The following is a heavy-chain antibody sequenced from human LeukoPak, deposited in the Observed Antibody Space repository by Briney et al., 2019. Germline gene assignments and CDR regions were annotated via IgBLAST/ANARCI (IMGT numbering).Heavy chain of an antibody. V-gene: IGHV3-30-3*01. CDR2: ISYDGSNK. Sequence: GGSLRLSCAASGFTFSSYVMHWVRQSPGKGLEWVAVISYDGSNKDHADSVKGRFLISRDNSKNTLYLQMNSLRAEDTAVYYCAREGYGYGSSWYKGVPEYWGQGTLVTVSS. J-gene: IGHJ4*02. D-gene: IGHD6-13*01. CDR1: GFTFSSYV. CDR3: AREGYGYGSSWYKGVPEY.